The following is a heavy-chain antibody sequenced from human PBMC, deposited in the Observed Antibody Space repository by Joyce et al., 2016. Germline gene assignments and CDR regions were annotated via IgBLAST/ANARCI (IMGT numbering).Heavy chain of an antibody. Sequence: EVQLLESGGGLVQPGGSLRLSCAASGFTVSTFAMTWVRQTPGKGRAWVSAIDDGGDNTYDADSVKGRFTISRDNARNKNTLYLQMNSLRTEDTAVYYCAKDLVGAAKGWTDYWGQGTLVTVSS. CDR1: GFTVSTFA. D-gene: IGHD1-26*01. CDR3: AKDLVGAAKGWTDY. J-gene: IGHJ4*02. V-gene: IGHV3-23*01. CDR2: IDDGGDNT.